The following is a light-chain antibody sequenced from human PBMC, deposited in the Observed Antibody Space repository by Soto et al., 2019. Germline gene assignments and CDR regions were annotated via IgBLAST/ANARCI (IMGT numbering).Light chain of an antibody. CDR1: QRITNY. CDR2: AAF. CDR3: QQTYPRPFT. V-gene: IGKV1-39*01. Sequence: DIQMTQSPSSLSASVGDRVTLTCRASQRITNYLNWYQQKLGEAPKLLIFAAFNLKSGVPSRFSVSGFGTDFTLPITSLQPEDFATYYCQQTYPRPFTFGQGTKLEMK. J-gene: IGKJ2*01.